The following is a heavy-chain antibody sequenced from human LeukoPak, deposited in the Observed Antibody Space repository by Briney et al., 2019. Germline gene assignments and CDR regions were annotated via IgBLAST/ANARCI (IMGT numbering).Heavy chain of an antibody. CDR3: VRDPSGSGFAFDS. V-gene: IGHV3-33*01. J-gene: IGHJ4*02. D-gene: IGHD1-1*01. Sequence: GGSLRLSCAASGFIFSNDAMHWVRQAPGKGLEWVAFIWFDGSNKHYADSVKGRFTISRDNSEDTLYLQMNSLRAGDTAVYYCVRDPSGSGFAFDSWGQGALVTVSS. CDR2: IWFDGSNK. CDR1: GFIFSNDA.